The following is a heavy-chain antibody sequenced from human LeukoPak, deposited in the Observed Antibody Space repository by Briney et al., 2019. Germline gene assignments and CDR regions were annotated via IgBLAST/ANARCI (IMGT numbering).Heavy chain of an antibody. CDR1: GFTFSSYA. Sequence: GGSPRLSCAASGFTFSSYAMSWVRQAPGKGLEWVSAISGSGGSTYYADSVKGRFTISRDNSKNTLYLQMNSLRAEDTAVYYCAKGMEFAGAAYYFDYWGQGTLVTVSS. V-gene: IGHV3-23*01. J-gene: IGHJ4*02. D-gene: IGHD3-16*01. CDR3: AKGMEFAGAAYYFDY. CDR2: ISGSGGST.